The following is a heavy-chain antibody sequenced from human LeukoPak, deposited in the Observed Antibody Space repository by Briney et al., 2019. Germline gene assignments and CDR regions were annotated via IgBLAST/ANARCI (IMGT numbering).Heavy chain of an antibody. CDR3: ARERNLAAAGVGYFQH. J-gene: IGHJ1*01. D-gene: IGHD6-13*01. V-gene: IGHV3-23*01. CDR1: GFTFSNYA. CDR2: ISGSGGNT. Sequence: GGSLRLSCAASGFTFSNYAMSWVRQAPGKGLEWVSAISGSGGNTYYADSVKGRFTISRDNSKNTLFLQMNSLRAEDTAVYYCARERNLAAAGVGYFQHWGQSTLVTVSS.